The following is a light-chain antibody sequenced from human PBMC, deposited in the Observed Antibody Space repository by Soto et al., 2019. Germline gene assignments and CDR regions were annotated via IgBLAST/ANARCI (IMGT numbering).Light chain of an antibody. V-gene: IGKV3-20*01. CDR2: DAS. CDR3: YQYDSSPWK. Sequence: FVLTHSPGTLSLSPWERATLSCRASQTVRNNYLAWYQQKPGQAPRLLIYDASSRATGIPDRFSGGGSGTDFTLTISRLEPEDFAVYYCYQYDSSPWKFGQGTKVDIK. CDR1: QTVRNNY. J-gene: IGKJ1*01.